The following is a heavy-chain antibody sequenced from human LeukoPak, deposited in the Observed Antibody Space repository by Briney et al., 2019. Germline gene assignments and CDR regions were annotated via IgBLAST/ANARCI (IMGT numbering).Heavy chain of an antibody. CDR3: ARARTYYYDSSGYYPPDY. J-gene: IGHJ4*02. V-gene: IGHV3-66*01. D-gene: IGHD3-22*01. CDR2: IYNTGGT. Sequence: GGSLRLSCAASGIIVSSNYMNWVRQAPGKGLEWVSVIYNTGGTYYADSVKGRFTISRDTSKNTLYLQMNSLRAEDTAVYYCARARTYYYDSSGYYPPDYWGQGTLVTVSS. CDR1: GIIVSSNY.